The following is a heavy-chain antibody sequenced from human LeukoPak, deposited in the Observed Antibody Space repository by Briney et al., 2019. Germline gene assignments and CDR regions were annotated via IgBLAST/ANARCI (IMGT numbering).Heavy chain of an antibody. Sequence: GGSLRLSCAASGFIFTDYWMHWVRQGPGKELVWLARISGDGRGTTYADSVKGRFTISRDNAKSTAFLQMKSLRAEDTALYYCARDRDYPRDYFDYWGQGTLVTVSS. J-gene: IGHJ4*02. V-gene: IGHV3-74*01. CDR2: ISGDGRGT. CDR1: GFIFTDYW. D-gene: IGHD4-17*01. CDR3: ARDRDYPRDYFDY.